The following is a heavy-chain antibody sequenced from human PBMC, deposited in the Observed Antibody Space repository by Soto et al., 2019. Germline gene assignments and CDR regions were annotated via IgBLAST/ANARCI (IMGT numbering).Heavy chain of an antibody. V-gene: IGHV1-3*01. CDR3: ARDHRYCSGGSCLQHDYYYGMDV. Sequence: ASVQVSSKASGYTFTSYAMYWVRQAPGQRLEWMGWINAGNGNTKYSQKFQGRVTITRDTSASTAYMELSSLRSEDTAVYYCARDHRYCSGGSCLQHDYYYGMDVWGQGTTVTVSS. CDR2: INAGNGNT. CDR1: GYTFTSYA. J-gene: IGHJ6*02. D-gene: IGHD2-15*01.